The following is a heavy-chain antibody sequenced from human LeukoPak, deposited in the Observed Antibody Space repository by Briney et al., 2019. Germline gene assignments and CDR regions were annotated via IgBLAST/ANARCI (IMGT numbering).Heavy chain of an antibody. CDR2: IFPGDSDT. CDR1: GYSFITFW. V-gene: IGHV5-51*01. J-gene: IGHJ2*01. D-gene: IGHD2-21*01. Sequence: GESLKISCKGSGYSFITFWIGWVRQMPGKGLEWMGIIFPGDSDTRYSPSFQGHVTISADKSISTAYLQWSSLKASDTAMYYCARLAYPGPWHFDLWGRGTLVTVSS. CDR3: ARLAYPGPWHFDL.